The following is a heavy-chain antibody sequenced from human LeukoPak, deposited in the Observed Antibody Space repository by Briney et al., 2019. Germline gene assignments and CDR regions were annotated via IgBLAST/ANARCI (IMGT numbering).Heavy chain of an antibody. CDR1: GLTFSNYA. V-gene: IGHV3-23*01. CDR2: IIGRGGST. Sequence: AGGSLRLSWPAPGLTFSNYAMNWVRKAPGKGREWVSGIIGRGGSTYYADSVKGRFTISRDNLENTLYLQMNSLRAEDTAVYYCAKSRGTSYSGSYYDAFDIWGRGTMVTVSS. CDR3: AKSRGTSYSGSYYDAFDI. D-gene: IGHD1-26*01. J-gene: IGHJ3*02.